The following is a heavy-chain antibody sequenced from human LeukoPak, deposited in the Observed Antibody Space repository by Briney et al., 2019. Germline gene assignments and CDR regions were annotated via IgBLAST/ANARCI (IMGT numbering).Heavy chain of an antibody. J-gene: IGHJ6*02. CDR1: DGSIISGRYY. CDR2: IYTSGST. V-gene: IGHV4-61*02. CDR3: ARAYSSGWYRSYYYYYGMDV. D-gene: IGHD6-19*01. Sequence: PSQPRYLTCKVSDGSIISGRYYGSWMRQAAGKGLEWIGRIYTSGSTNYNPSLKSRVTISVATSKNQFSLKLSSVTAADTAVYYCARAYSSGWYRSYYYYYGMDVWGQGTTVTVSS.